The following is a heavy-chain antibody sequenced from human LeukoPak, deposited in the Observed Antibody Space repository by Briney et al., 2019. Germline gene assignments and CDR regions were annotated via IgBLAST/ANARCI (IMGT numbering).Heavy chain of an antibody. J-gene: IGHJ4*02. CDR3: AKGNWGSPFDS. D-gene: IGHD7-27*01. CDR1: GFTLGAYS. V-gene: IGHV3-9*01. CDR2: ISWNSGTV. Sequence: GRSLRLSCAASGFTLGAYSMHWARQVPGKDLEWVSGISWNSGTVDYVDSVRGRFTISRDNAKSSLYLQMNSLRADDTALYYCAKGNWGSPFDSWGQGTLVAVSS.